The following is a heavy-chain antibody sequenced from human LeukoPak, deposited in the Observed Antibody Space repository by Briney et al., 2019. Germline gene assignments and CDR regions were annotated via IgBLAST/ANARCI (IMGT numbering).Heavy chain of an antibody. J-gene: IGHJ4*02. CDR2: IRYDGNNE. CDR3: ARDLNSAEYYDFWSGYYFDY. V-gene: IGHV3-30*02. CDR1: GFTFSTYG. Sequence: GGSLRLSCAASGFTFSTYGMHWVRQAPGKGLEWAAFIRYDGNNEYYADSVKGRFTISRDNSKNTLYLQMNSLRAEDTAVYYCARDLNSAEYYDFWSGYYFDYWGQGTLVTVSS. D-gene: IGHD3-3*01.